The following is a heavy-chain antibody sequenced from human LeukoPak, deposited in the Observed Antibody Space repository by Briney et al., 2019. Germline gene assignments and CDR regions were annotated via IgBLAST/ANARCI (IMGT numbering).Heavy chain of an antibody. CDR3: ARVAGGSGSPDY. Sequence: SETLSLTCAVYVGSFSGYYWSWIRQSPGKGLEWIGEINHSASTNYNPSLKSRVTISVDTSKNQFSLKLSSVTAADTAVYYCARVAGGSGSPDYWGQGTLVTVSS. J-gene: IGHJ4*02. CDR2: INHSAST. CDR1: VGSFSGYY. V-gene: IGHV4-34*01. D-gene: IGHD3-10*01.